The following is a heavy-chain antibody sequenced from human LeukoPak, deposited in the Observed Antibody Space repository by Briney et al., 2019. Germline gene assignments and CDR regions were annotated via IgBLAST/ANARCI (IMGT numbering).Heavy chain of an antibody. J-gene: IGHJ4*02. CDR3: ARDHCSSTSCYTYFDY. Sequence: SVKVSCKASGGTFSSYAISWVRQAPGQGLEGMGRIIPTFGTANYAQKFQGRVTITTDESTSAAYMELSSLRSEDTAVCYCARDHCSSTSCYTYFDYWGQGTLVTVSS. V-gene: IGHV1-69*05. D-gene: IGHD2-2*01. CDR2: IIPTFGTA. CDR1: GGTFSSYA.